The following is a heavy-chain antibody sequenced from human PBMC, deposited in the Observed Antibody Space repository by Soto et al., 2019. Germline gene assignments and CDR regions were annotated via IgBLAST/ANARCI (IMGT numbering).Heavy chain of an antibody. V-gene: IGHV3-48*03. CDR1: GFTFSSYE. CDR3: TRGGIAAAGMGGYFDY. D-gene: IGHD6-13*01. Sequence: LRLSCAASGFTFSSYEMNWVRQAPGKGLEWVSYISSSGSTIYYADSVKGRFTISRDNAKNSLYLQMNSLRAEDTAVYYCTRGGIAAAGMGGYFDYWGQGTLVTVSS. J-gene: IGHJ4*02. CDR2: ISSSGSTI.